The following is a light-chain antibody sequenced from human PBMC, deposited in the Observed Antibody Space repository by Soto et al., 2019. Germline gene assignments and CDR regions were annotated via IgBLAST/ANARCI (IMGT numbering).Light chain of an antibody. J-gene: IGLJ2*01. CDR3: SSYTSRSTLGV. Sequence: QSVLTQPASVSGSPGQSITISCTGTNSDIGGYNYVSWYQQHPGKAPKLMLYDVSNRPSGVSYRFSGSKSGNTASLTISGLQAEDEADYYCSSYTSRSTLGVFGGGTKLTVL. CDR1: NSDIGGYNY. V-gene: IGLV2-14*03. CDR2: DVS.